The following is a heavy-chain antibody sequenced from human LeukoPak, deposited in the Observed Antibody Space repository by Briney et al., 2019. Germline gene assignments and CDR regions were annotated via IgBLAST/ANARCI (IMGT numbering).Heavy chain of an antibody. Sequence: GGSLRLSCTASGFTFGDYAMSWVRQAPGKGLEWVGFIRSKACGGTTEYAASVKGRFTISRDDSKSIAYLQMNSLKTEDTAVYYCTRDGYYDILTGYYPYFDYWGQGTLVTVSS. CDR2: IRSKACGGTT. V-gene: IGHV3-49*04. CDR3: TRDGYYDILTGYYPYFDY. D-gene: IGHD3-9*01. CDR1: GFTFGDYA. J-gene: IGHJ4*02.